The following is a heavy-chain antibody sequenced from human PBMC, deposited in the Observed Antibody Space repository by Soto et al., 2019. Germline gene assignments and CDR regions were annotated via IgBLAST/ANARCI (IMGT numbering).Heavy chain of an antibody. CDR2: ISSSSSYI. CDR1: GFNFSSYG. J-gene: IGHJ5*02. V-gene: IGHV3-21*01. CDR3: ARVGKDSSSSRGFWFDP. D-gene: IGHD6-6*01. Sequence: PGGALSLSYTDSGFNFSSYGMNWVRQAPGMGLEWVSSISSSSSYIYYADSVKGRFTISRDNAKNSLYLQMNSLRAEDTAVYYCARVGKDSSSSRGFWFDPWGQGTLVTVSS.